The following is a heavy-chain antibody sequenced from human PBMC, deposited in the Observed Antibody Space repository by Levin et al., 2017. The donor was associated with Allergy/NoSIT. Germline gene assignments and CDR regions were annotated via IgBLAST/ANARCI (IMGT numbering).Heavy chain of an antibody. J-gene: IGHJ4*02. CDR3: ASRWFGEMGYFDY. Sequence: ASVKVSCKASGYTFTGYYMHWVRQAPGQGLEWMGWINPNSGGTNYAQKFQGRVTMTRDTSISPAYMELSRLRSDDTAVYYCASRWFGEMGYFDYWGQGTLVTVSS. V-gene: IGHV1-2*02. CDR2: INPNSGGT. CDR1: GYTFTGYY. D-gene: IGHD3-10*01.